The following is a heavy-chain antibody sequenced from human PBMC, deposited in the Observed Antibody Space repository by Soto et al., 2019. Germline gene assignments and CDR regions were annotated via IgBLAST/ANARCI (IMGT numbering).Heavy chain of an antibody. CDR1: GFTFSSYG. J-gene: IGHJ6*02. D-gene: IGHD5-18*01. CDR3: AKDLRLWSKDYYYHGMDV. Sequence: QVQLVESGGGVVQPGRSLRLSCAASGFTFSSYGMHWVRQAPGKGLEWVAIISYDGSKEFYADSVKGRFTISRDNSKNRLYLQMNSLRAEDTAVYYCAKDLRLWSKDYYYHGMDVWGQGTTVTVSS. V-gene: IGHV3-30*18. CDR2: ISYDGSKE.